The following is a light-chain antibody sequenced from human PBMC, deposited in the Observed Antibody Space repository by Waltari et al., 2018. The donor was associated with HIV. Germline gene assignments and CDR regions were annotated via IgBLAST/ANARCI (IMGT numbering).Light chain of an antibody. CDR2: GNS. CDR1: SSNIGTGYD. V-gene: IGLV1-40*01. J-gene: IGLJ2*01. Sequence: QSVLTQPPSVSGAPGQRVTISCTGSSSNIGTGYDVHWYQQLPGTAPKLLIYGNSKRPSGVPERFSGSNSGPSASLAITGLQAEDEADYYCQSYDSSLSGVVFGGGTKLTVL. CDR3: QSYDSSLSGVV.